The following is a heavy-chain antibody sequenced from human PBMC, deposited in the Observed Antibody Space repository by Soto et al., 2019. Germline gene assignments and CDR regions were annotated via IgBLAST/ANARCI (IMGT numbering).Heavy chain of an antibody. CDR1: GYSLTSYW. CDR2: IDPRDSYT. Sequence: PGESLKISCKGSGYSLTSYWISRVRQMPGKGLEWMGRIDPRDSYTNYSPSFQGHVTISADKSISTAYLQWSSLKASDTAMYFCAADGAQYHYGMDVWGQGTTVTVSS. V-gene: IGHV5-10-1*01. D-gene: IGHD3-10*01. CDR3: AADGAQYHYGMDV. J-gene: IGHJ6*02.